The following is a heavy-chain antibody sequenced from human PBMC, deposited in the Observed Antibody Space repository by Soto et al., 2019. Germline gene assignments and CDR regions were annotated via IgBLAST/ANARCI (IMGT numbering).Heavy chain of an antibody. CDR3: AKKSCSSPGCPYGMDV. D-gene: IGHD2-2*01. J-gene: IGHJ6*02. CDR2: ISFTGDSR. CDR1: GFNFNAYV. Sequence: GGSLRLSCAASGFNFNAYVMNWVRQAPGKGLEWVSIISFTGDSRYYADSVKDRFTISRDNSQNTLYLQMNSLRAEDTAVYYCAKKSCSSPGCPYGMDVWGQGNTVTVSS. V-gene: IGHV3-23*01.